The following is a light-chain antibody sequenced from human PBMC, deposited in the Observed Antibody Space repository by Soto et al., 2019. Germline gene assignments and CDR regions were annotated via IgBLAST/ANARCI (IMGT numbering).Light chain of an antibody. CDR1: QDIRGA. Sequence: AIQLTQSPSSLSASVGDRVTITCRASQDIRGALAWYQSKPGKAPKILIYDVSRLQSGVPSRFSGSSSGTYCTLTISGLQPEGFVTYYCQQFNSSPIIFGQGTRLDIK. CDR2: DVS. CDR3: QQFNSSPII. V-gene: IGKV1-13*02. J-gene: IGKJ5*01.